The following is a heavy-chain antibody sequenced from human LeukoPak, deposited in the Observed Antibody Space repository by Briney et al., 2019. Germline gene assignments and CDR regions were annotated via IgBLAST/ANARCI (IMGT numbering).Heavy chain of an antibody. J-gene: IGHJ4*02. V-gene: IGHV4-34*01. Sequence: NPSETLSLTCAVYGGSFSGYYWSWIRQPPGKGLEWIGEIDHSGSTNYNPSLKSRVTMSVDTSKNQFSLNLSSVTAADTAVYYCSKLRSGNYNFWGQGTLVTVSS. CDR1: GGSFSGYY. D-gene: IGHD1-7*01. CDR3: SKLRSGNYNF. CDR2: IDHSGST.